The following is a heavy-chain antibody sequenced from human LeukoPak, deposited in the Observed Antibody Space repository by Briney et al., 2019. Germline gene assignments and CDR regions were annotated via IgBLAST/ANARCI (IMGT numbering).Heavy chain of an antibody. CDR3: ARGRPDFWTNFYTYFLDS. CDR1: GGSVGSGSYY. Sequence: SETLSLTCTVSGGSVGSGSYYWSWIRQPPGKGLEWIGYIYFSGSTNYNPSLKSRVTISLDTSKNQFSLKLSSVTAADTAIYYCARGRPDFWTNFYTYFLDSWGQGTLVTVSS. J-gene: IGHJ4*02. CDR2: IYFSGST. V-gene: IGHV4-61*01. D-gene: IGHD3/OR15-3a*01.